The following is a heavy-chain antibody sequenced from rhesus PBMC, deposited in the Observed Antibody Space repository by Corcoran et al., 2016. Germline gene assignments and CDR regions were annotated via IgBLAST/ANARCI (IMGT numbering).Heavy chain of an antibody. V-gene: IGHV3S5*01. J-gene: IGHJ4*01. CDR1: GFTFSSYG. D-gene: IGHD3-9*01. CDR3: AKGGYGTFDY. CDR2: INSGGGST. Sequence: EVQLVETGGDLVQPGGSLKLSCAASGFTFSSYGMRWVRQVPGKGLEWVSAINSGGGSTYYADSVKGRFTISRDNSKNPLSLQMHSLRAEDTAVYYCAKGGYGTFDYWGQGVLVTVSS.